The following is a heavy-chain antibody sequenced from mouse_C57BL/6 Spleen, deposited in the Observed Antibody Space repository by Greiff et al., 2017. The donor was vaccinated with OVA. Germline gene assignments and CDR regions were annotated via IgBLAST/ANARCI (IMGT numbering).Heavy chain of an antibody. CDR3: VRSYYDYVDYAMDY. CDR2: INPNYGTT. V-gene: IGHV1-39*01. J-gene: IGHJ4*01. D-gene: IGHD2-4*01. Sequence: VQLKESGPELVKPGASVKISCKASGYSFTDYNMNWVKQSNGKSLEWIGVINPNYGTTSYNQKFKGKATLTVDQSSSTAYMQLNSLTSEDSAVYYCVRSYYDYVDYAMDYWGQGTSVTVSS. CDR1: GYSFTDYN.